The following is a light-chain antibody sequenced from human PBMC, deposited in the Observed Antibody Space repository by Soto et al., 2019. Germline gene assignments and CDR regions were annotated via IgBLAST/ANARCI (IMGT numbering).Light chain of an antibody. CDR2: DAS. CDR3: QLRSNWPPT. V-gene: IGKV3-11*01. J-gene: IGKJ1*01. Sequence: EIVLTQSPATLSLSPGERATLSCRASQSVSSYLAWYQQKPGQAPRLLMYDASNRATGIPARFSGSGSGTDFTLTISSLEPEDFAVYYCQLRSNWPPTFGQGTKVEIK. CDR1: QSVSSY.